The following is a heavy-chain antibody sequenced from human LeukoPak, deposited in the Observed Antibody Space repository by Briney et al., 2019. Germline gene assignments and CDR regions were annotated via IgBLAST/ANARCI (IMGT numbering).Heavy chain of an antibody. CDR3: AGGRWLRSPPDY. J-gene: IGHJ4*02. CDR1: GGSISSYY. D-gene: IGHD5-12*01. Sequence: PSETLSLTCTVSGGSISSYYWSWIRQPPGKGLEWIGYIYYSGSTNYNPSLKSRVTISVDTSKNQFSLKLSSVTAADTAVYYCAGGRWLRSPPDYWGQGTLVTVSS. CDR2: IYYSGST. V-gene: IGHV4-59*01.